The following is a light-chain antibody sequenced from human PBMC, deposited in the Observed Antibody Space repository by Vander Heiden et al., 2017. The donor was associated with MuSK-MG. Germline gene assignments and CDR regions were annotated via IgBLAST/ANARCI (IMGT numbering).Light chain of an antibody. CDR3: QRSYSNPLT. CDR1: QTVLFSSNKQNY. Sequence: DIVMTQSPDSLAVSLGGRATINCKSSQTVLFSSNKQNYLTWYQQKPGQPPKLLIYWASTRESGVPDRFSGSASGTDFTITISRLQAEDVAVYYWQRSYSNPLTFGGGTKVEIK. J-gene: IGKJ4*01. V-gene: IGKV4-1*01. CDR2: WAS.